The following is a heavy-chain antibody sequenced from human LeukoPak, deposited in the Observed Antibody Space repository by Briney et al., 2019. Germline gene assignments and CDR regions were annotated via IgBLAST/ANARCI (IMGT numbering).Heavy chain of an antibody. D-gene: IGHD3-9*01. CDR2: ILPGGVT. CDR3: VRERDYDTYFDF. V-gene: IGHV3-53*01. Sequence: GGSLRLSCAASGFSVRANHMAWVRQGLGQGLEWISVILPGGVTHYTDSLKDRFAISIDSSKNLLYLQMDSLRAGDTALYYCVRERDYDTYFDFWGRGTLVTVS. J-gene: IGHJ4*02. CDR1: GFSVRANH.